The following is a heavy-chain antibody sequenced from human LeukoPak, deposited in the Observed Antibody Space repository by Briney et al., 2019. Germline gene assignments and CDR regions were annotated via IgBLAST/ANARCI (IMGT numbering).Heavy chain of an antibody. CDR1: GFRFSNYT. CDR3: ARDSDFYDSLTFYGMDV. V-gene: IGHV3-23*01. Sequence: GGSLRLSCAASGFRFSNYTMSWVRQAPGKGLEWVSDIRASSGRTYYADSMKGRFTISRDNSKNTLYLQINSLRADDTALYYCARDSDFYDSLTFYGMDVWGQGTTVIVSS. J-gene: IGHJ6*02. D-gene: IGHD3-3*01. CDR2: IRASSGRT.